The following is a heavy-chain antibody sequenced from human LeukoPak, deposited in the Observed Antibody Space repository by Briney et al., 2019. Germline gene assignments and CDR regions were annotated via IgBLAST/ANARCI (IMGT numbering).Heavy chain of an antibody. V-gene: IGHV3-74*01. CDR2: INSDGSST. J-gene: IGHJ4*02. Sequence: GGSLRLSCAASGFSFSSYWMHWVRQPPGKGLVWVSRINSDGSSTSYADSVKGRFTISRDNAKNTLYLQMNSLRAEDTAVYYCAREGDTWYYFDYWGQGTLVTVSS. D-gene: IGHD5-18*01. CDR3: AREGDTWYYFDY. CDR1: GFSFSSYW.